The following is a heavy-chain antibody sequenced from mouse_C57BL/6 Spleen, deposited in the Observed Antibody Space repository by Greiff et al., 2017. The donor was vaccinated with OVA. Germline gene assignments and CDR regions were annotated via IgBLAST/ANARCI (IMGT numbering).Heavy chain of an antibody. J-gene: IGHJ1*03. D-gene: IGHD1-1*01. V-gene: IGHV1-81*01. CDR3: ARHYGSSALWYFDV. Sequence: QVQLKQSGAELARPGASVKLSCKASGYTFTSYGISWVKQRTGQGLEWIGEIYPRSGNTYYNEKFKGKATLTADKSSSTAYMELRSLTSEDSAVYFCARHYGSSALWYFDVWGTGTTVTVSS. CDR2: IYPRSGNT. CDR1: GYTFTSYG.